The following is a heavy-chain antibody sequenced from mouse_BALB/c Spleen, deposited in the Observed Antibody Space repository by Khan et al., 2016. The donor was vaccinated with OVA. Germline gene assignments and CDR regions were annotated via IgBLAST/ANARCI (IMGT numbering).Heavy chain of an antibody. CDR1: GDSITSGF. J-gene: IGHJ4*01. CDR3: ARAYDSWAMDY. CDR2: ITYSGNI. D-gene: IGHD2-12*01. V-gene: IGHV3-8*02. Sequence: EVQLVESGPSLVKPSQTLSLTCSVTGDSITSGFWNWIRKSPGNKFEYLGYITYSGNIYYNPSLKSRISITRDTSKSQYYLQLNSVTTEDTATYYCARAYDSWAMDYWGQGTSVTVSS.